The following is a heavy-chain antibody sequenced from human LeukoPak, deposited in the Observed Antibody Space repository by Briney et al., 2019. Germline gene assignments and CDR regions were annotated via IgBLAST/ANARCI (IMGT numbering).Heavy chain of an antibody. CDR3: ARDGSPYAFDI. CDR1: GGSISSYY. CDR2: IYYSGST. V-gene: IGHV4-59*01. Sequence: SETLSLTCTVSGGSISSYYWSWIRQPPGKGLEWIGYIYYSGSTNYNPSLKSRVTISVDTSENQFSLKLSSVTAADTAVYYCARDGSPYAFDIWGQGTMVTVSS. J-gene: IGHJ3*02. D-gene: IGHD3-10*01.